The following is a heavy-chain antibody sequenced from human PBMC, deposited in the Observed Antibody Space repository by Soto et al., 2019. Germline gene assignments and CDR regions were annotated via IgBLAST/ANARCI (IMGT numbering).Heavy chain of an antibody. V-gene: IGHV3-23*01. D-gene: IGHD1-1*01. CDR1: GFTLTSYG. J-gene: IGHJ6*02. Sequence: EVQLLESGGGLVQPGGSLRLSCEVSGFTLTSYGMNWVRQAPDKGLEWVSTIGRGGDTYYADSVKGRFTISGDNSKNTLFLQMNSLRAEDTALYFCAKDGTTTGIHYYAMDVWGQGTTVTVSS. CDR2: IGRGGDT. CDR3: AKDGTTTGIHYYAMDV.